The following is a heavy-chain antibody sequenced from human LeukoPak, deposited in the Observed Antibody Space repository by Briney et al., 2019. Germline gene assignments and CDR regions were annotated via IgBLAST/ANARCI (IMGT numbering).Heavy chain of an antibody. Sequence: GGSLRLSCAASGFTFSSYAMSWVRQAPGKGLEWVSAISGSGGRTYYADSVKGRFTISRDNSKNTLYLQMNSLRAEDTAVYYCAKDHQSGSYFLVPFDYWGQGTLVTVSS. CDR2: ISGSGGRT. CDR1: GFTFSSYA. J-gene: IGHJ4*02. V-gene: IGHV3-23*01. D-gene: IGHD3-10*01. CDR3: AKDHQSGSYFLVPFDY.